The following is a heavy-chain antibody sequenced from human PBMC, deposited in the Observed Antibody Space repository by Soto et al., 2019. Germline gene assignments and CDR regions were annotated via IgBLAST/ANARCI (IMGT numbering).Heavy chain of an antibody. CDR2: MSYDGTKQ. V-gene: IGHV3-30*18. CDR3: AKEYGSTWIDH. D-gene: IGHD6-13*01. CDR1: GFTFSTYG. J-gene: IGHJ4*02. Sequence: GGSLRLSCAASGFTFSTYGMHWVRQAPGKGLEWVAAMSYDGTKQYYVDSVKGRFTISRDNSRNTLFLQLNSLRDEDTAVYYCAKEYGSTWIDHWGQGTPVTVS.